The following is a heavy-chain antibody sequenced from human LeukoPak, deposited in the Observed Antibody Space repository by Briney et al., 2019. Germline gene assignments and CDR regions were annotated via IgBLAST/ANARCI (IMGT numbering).Heavy chain of an antibody. J-gene: IGHJ4*02. CDR1: GDSISSSSYY. V-gene: IGHV4-39*01. Sequence: RSSETLSLTRNDSGDSISSSSYYWSWIRQPPGKGLEWIGSIYYSGSTYYNPSLKSRVTISVDTSKNQFSLKLSSVTAADTAVYYCARTRYYYNSRSYGAPYYFDYWGQGTLVTVSS. CDR3: ARTRYYYNSRSYGAPYYFDY. CDR2: IYYSGST. D-gene: IGHD3-10*01.